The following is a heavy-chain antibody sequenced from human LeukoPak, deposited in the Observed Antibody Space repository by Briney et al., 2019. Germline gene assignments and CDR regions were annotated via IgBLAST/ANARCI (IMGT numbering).Heavy chain of an antibody. CDR1: GYRFTSYW. V-gene: IGHV5-51*01. Sequence: GESLKISCKGSGYRFTSYWIGGVRQIPGKDLDWMGIIYPGDSDTRYSPSFQGQVTISADQSISSAYLQWSRLKASDTAMYYCARISSGWHTLFDYWGQGTLVTVSS. CDR2: IYPGDSDT. CDR3: ARISSGWHTLFDY. D-gene: IGHD6-19*01. J-gene: IGHJ4*02.